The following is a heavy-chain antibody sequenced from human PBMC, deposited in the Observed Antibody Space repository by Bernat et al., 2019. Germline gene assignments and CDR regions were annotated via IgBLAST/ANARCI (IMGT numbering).Heavy chain of an antibody. J-gene: IGHJ5*02. V-gene: IGHV4-31*03. CDR1: GSSISSGGYY. Sequence: QVQLQESGPGLVKPSQTLSLTCTVSGSSISSGGYYWSWIRQHPGKGLEWIGYIYYSGSTYYNPSLKSRVTISVDTSKNQFSLKLSSVTAADTAVYYCARDLVGYYYGSGSYGGNWFDPWGQGTLVTVSS. CDR3: ARDLVGYYYGSGSYGGNWFDP. D-gene: IGHD3-10*01. CDR2: IYYSGST.